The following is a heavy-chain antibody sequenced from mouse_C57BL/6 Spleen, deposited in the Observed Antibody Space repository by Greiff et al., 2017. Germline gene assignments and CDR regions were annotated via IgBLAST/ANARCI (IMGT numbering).Heavy chain of an antibody. CDR2: IHPNSGST. V-gene: IGHV1-64*01. Sequence: QVQLQQPGAELVKPGASVKLSCKASGYTFTSYWMHWVKQRPGQGLEWIGMIHPNSGSTNYNEKFKNKATLTVDKSSSTAYMQLSSLTSEDSAVYYCARGDLLRYLDYWGQGTTLTVSS. D-gene: IGHD1-1*01. CDR3: ARGDLLRYLDY. J-gene: IGHJ2*01. CDR1: GYTFTSYW.